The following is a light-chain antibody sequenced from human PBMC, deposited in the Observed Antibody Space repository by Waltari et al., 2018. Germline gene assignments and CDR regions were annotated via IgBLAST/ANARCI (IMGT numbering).Light chain of an antibody. J-gene: IGKJ4*01. CDR1: QSVYSY. Sequence: EIVLTQSPATLSLSPGERATLSCRASQSVYSYLAWYQQKPGLPPRLLIYDASSRATAIPARFVGSGSGTDFTLTISRLEPEDFAVYYCQERSNWPGGSFGGGTKVEIK. CDR2: DAS. CDR3: QERSNWPGGS. V-gene: IGKV3-11*01.